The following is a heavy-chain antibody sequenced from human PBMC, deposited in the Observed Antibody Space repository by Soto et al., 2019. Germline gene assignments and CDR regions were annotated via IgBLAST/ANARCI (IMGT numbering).Heavy chain of an antibody. D-gene: IGHD5-18*01. CDR1: GFTVSNNY. CDR2: IYSGGST. V-gene: IGHV3-53*01. CDR3: ARDFRHRTYSYVVFGGMDV. Sequence: QTGGSLRLSCAASGFTVSNNYMSWVRQAPGKGLEWVSIIYSGGSTYYADSVQGRFTISRDNSKNTLLLQMNSLRAEDTAVSYCARDFRHRTYSYVVFGGMDVWGQGTTVTVSS. J-gene: IGHJ6*02.